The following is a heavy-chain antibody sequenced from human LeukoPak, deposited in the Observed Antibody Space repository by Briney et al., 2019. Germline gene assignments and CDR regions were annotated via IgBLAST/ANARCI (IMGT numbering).Heavy chain of an antibody. J-gene: IGHJ4*02. CDR1: GYTFTSYA. CDR2: INAGNGNT. CDR3: ARDRGGSYCDY. Sequence: ASVKVSCKASGYTFTSYAMHWVRQASGQRLEWMGWINAGNGNTKYSQKFQGRVTVTRDTSASTAYMELSSLRSEDTAVYYCARDRGGSYCDYWGQGTLVTVSS. V-gene: IGHV1-3*01. D-gene: IGHD1-26*01.